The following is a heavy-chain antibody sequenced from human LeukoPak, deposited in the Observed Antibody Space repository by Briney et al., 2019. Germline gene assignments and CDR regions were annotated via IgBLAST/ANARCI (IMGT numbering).Heavy chain of an antibody. CDR3: ARARYSSGLYYFDY. CDR2: IYYTGST. D-gene: IGHD6-19*01. Sequence: TSETLSLTGTVSGGSISTSSYSWGWIRQPPGKGLEWIGTIYYTGSTNYNPSLKSRVTISVDTSKNQFSLKLSSVTAADTAVYYCARARYSSGLYYFDYWGQGTLVTVSS. V-gene: IGHV4-39*07. J-gene: IGHJ4*02. CDR1: GGSISTSSYS.